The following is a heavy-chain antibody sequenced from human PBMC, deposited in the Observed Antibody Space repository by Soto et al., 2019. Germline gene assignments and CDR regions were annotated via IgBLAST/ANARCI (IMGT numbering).Heavy chain of an antibody. CDR2: IDHSGST. V-gene: IGHV4-34*01. CDR1: CGSFSGFY. J-gene: IGHJ3*01. CDR3: ARADRSGAGRYSPFDAFDV. D-gene: IGHD3-10*01. Sequence: PSETLCPTFAVYCGSFSGFYWGGIRPPPGKGVEWIGEIDHSGSTNYNPSLRSRVTMSVDTSKNQFSLKLRSVTAADTARYYCARADRSGAGRYSPFDAFDVWGQGTMVTVSS.